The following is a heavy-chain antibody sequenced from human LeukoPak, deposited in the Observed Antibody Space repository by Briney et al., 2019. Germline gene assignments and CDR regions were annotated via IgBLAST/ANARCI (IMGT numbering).Heavy chain of an antibody. Sequence: PSETLSLTCAVYGGSFSGYYWSWIRQPPGKGLEWIGEINHSGSTNYNPSLKSRVTISVDTSKNQFSLKLSSVTAADTAVYYCARVRSPRGSSSMVRGVILNYYYYMDVWGKGTTVTISS. J-gene: IGHJ6*03. CDR3: ARVRSPRGSSSMVRGVILNYYYYMDV. CDR1: GGSFSGYY. D-gene: IGHD3-10*01. CDR2: INHSGST. V-gene: IGHV4-34*01.